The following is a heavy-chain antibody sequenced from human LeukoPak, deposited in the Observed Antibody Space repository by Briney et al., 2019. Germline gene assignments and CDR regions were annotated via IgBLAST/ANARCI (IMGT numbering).Heavy chain of an antibody. CDR1: GFTFSSYW. Sequence: GGSLRLSCAASGFTFSSYWMSWVRQAPGKGLEWVANIKQDGSEKYYVDSVKGRFTISRDNAKNSLYLQMNSLRAEDTAVYYCARDPDQPLLYGIDYWGQGTLVTVSS. CDR2: IKQDGSEK. V-gene: IGHV3-7*01. CDR3: ARDPDQPLLYGIDY. D-gene: IGHD2-2*02. J-gene: IGHJ4*02.